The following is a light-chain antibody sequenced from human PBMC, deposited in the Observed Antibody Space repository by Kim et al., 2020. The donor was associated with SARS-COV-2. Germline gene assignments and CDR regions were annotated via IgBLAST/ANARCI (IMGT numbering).Light chain of an antibody. CDR3: QQYNGYPYT. CDR1: QGINNY. CDR2: GAS. J-gene: IGKJ2*01. Sequence: DIQMTQSPSSLSASVGDRVTITCRASQGINNYLAWFQQKPGKAPKSLIYGASNLQGGVASKFSGSGFGTDFTLTITNLQPEDFASYYCQQYNGYPYTFGQGTKLEI. V-gene: IGKV1-16*02.